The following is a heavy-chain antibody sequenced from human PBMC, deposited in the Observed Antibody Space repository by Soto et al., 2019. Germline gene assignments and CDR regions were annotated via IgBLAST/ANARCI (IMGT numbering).Heavy chain of an antibody. J-gene: IGHJ6*02. Sequence: ASVKVSCKASGFTFTSSAVQWVRQARGQGVEWIGWMVVGSGNTNYAQKFQERVTITRDMSTSTAYMELSSLRSEDTAVYYCAADQRGYCSGGSCPTYYYYGMDVWGQGTTVTVSS. CDR1: GFTFTSSA. CDR2: MVVGSGNT. D-gene: IGHD2-15*01. CDR3: AADQRGYCSGGSCPTYYYYGMDV. V-gene: IGHV1-58*01.